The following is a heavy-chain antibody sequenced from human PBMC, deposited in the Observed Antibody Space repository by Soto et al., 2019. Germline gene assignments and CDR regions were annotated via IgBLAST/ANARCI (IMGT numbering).Heavy chain of an antibody. CDR2: INHSGSA. V-gene: IGHV4-34*01. CDR3: ARLPLPDYYYGMDV. Sequence: PSETLSLTCAVYGGSFSGYYWSWIRQPPGKGLEWIGEINHSGSANYNPSLKSRVTISVDTSKNQFSLKLSSVTAADTAVYYCARLPLPDYYYGMDVWGQGTTVTVSS. CDR1: GGSFSGYY. J-gene: IGHJ6*02.